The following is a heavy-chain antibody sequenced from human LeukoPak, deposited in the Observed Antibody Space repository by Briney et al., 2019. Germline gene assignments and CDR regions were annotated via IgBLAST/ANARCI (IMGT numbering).Heavy chain of an antibody. J-gene: IGHJ5*02. V-gene: IGHV1-69*05. CDR3: ATSHTDANLRRGYNWNYDDPPGNWFDP. D-gene: IGHD1-7*01. CDR2: IIPIFGTA. CDR1: GGTFSSYA. Sequence: SVKVSCKASGGTFSSYAISWVRQAPGQGLEWMGGIIPIFGTANYAQKFQGRVTITTDESTSTAYMELSSLRSEDTAVYYCATSHTDANLRRGYNWNYDDPPGNWFDPWGQGTLVTVSS.